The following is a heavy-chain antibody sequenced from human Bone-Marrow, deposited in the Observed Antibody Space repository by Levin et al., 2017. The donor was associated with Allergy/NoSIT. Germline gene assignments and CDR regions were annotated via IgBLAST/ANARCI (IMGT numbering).Heavy chain of an antibody. CDR2: ISSSGDTI. D-gene: IGHD3-3*02. J-gene: IGHJ4*02. V-gene: IGHV3-48*03. CDR1: GFTFSSYE. Sequence: PGGSLRLSCAVSGFTFSSYEMNWVRQAPGKGLEWVSYISSSGDTIYYTDSVKGRFTISRDNAKNSLYLQMNSLRAEDTAVYYCARETYISTGYFDYWGQGTLVTVSS. CDR3: ARETYISTGYFDY.